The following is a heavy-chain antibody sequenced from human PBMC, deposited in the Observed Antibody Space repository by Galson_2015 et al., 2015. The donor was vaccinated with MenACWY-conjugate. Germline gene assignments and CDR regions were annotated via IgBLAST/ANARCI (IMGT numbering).Heavy chain of an antibody. CDR2: IYPGDSDT. V-gene: IGHV5-51*01. D-gene: IGHD7-27*01. Sequence: QSGAEVKKTGESLKISCKGFGYSSTNYWIGWVRQMPGRGLEWMGIIYPGDSDTRYSPSFQGQVTISADKSINTAYLQWSSLKASDTAMYYCARVKDGDLGDYWGQGTLVIASS. CDR3: ARVKDGDLGDY. J-gene: IGHJ4*02. CDR1: GYSSTNYW.